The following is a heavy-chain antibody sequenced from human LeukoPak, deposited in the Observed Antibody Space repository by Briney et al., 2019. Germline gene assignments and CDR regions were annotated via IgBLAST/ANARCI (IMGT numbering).Heavy chain of an antibody. J-gene: IGHJ4*02. CDR3: ARGRKALLLWFGESKGYYFDY. CDR2: IYYSGST. V-gene: IGHV4-39*07. D-gene: IGHD3-10*01. Sequence: SETLSLTCTVSGGSISSSSYYWGWIRQPPGKGLEWIGSIYYSGSTYYNPSLRSRVTISVDTSKNQFSLKLSSVTAADTAVYYCARGRKALLLWFGESKGYYFDYWGQGTLVTVSS. CDR1: GGSISSSSYY.